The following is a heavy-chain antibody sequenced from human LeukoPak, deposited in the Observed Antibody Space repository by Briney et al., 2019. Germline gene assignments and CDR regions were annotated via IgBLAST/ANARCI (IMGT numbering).Heavy chain of an antibody. J-gene: IGHJ6*03. CDR3: ARHNGFDRGYYYYMDV. CDR2: VYTSGIT. V-gene: IGHV4-4*07. CDR1: GGFINCYY. D-gene: IGHD3-9*01. Sequence: PSETLSLTCTVSGGFINCYYWSWLRQPAGKELEWIRHVYTSGITNYHPSLKSRITMSVDTSKNQFSLKMTSVTAADTAVYYCARHNGFDRGYYYYMDVWGKGTTVTVSS.